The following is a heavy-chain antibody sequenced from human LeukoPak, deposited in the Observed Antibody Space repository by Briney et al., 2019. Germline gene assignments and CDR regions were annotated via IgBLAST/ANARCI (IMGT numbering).Heavy chain of an antibody. CDR1: GYTFTSYG. V-gene: IGHV1-8*02. CDR3: ARSAYYDLKGNYYYYGMDV. J-gene: IGHJ6*02. D-gene: IGHD3-3*01. Sequence: GASVKVSCKASGYTFTSYGISWVRQATGQGLEWMGWMNPNSGNTGYAQKFQGRVTMTRNTSISTAYMELSSLRSEDTAVYYCARSAYYDLKGNYYYYGMDVWGQGTTVTVSS. CDR2: MNPNSGNT.